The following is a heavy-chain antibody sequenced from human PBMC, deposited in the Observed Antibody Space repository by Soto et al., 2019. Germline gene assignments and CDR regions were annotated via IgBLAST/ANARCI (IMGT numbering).Heavy chain of an antibody. D-gene: IGHD2-2*01. CDR1: GFTFSSYA. J-gene: IGHJ6*02. Sequence: QVQLVESGGGVVQPGRSLRLSCAASGFTFSSYAMHWVRQAPGKGLEWVAVISYDGSNKYYADSVKGRFTISRDNSKNTLYLQMNSLRAEDTAVYYCARDEVLVPAAYYYYSGMDVWGQGTTVTVSS. CDR3: ARDEVLVPAAYYYYSGMDV. CDR2: ISYDGSNK. V-gene: IGHV3-30-3*01.